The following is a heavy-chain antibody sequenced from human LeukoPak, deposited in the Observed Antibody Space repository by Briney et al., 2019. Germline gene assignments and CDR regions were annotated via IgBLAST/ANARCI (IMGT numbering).Heavy chain of an antibody. CDR3: ATQWLGSDY. V-gene: IGHV3-7*01. CDR1: GFTFRNYA. J-gene: IGHJ4*02. D-gene: IGHD6-19*01. CDR2: IKQDGSEK. Sequence: GGSLRLSCAASGFTFRNYAMSWVRQAPGKGLEWVANIKQDGSEKYYVDSVKGRFTISRDNAKNSLYLQMNSLRAEDTAVYYCATQWLGSDYWGQGTLVTVSS.